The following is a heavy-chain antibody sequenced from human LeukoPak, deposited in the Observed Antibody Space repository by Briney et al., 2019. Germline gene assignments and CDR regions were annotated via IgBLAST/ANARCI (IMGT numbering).Heavy chain of an antibody. V-gene: IGHV3-48*01. CDR1: GFTFSWYS. CDR3: STADRGAFDI. Sequence: PGGSLRLSCAVSGFTFSWYSMNRVRQAPGKGLEWLSYITRSSSTIYYADSVKGRFTISRDNAKNSLYLQMNSLRVDGTAVYYLSTADRGAFDIWGQGTMVIVSS. CDR2: ITRSSSTI. J-gene: IGHJ3*02. D-gene: IGHD2-21*02.